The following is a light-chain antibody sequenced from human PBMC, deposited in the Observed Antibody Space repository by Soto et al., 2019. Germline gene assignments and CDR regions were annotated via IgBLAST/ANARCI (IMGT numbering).Light chain of an antibody. CDR2: DAS. J-gene: IGKJ3*01. CDR3: QQRSNWRFT. V-gene: IGKV3-11*01. Sequence: EIVLTQSPATLSLSPGERATLSCRASQSVSRYLAWYQQKPGQAPRLLIYDASNRATGIPARFSGGGSGTDVTLTISSLEPDDFAVYYCQQRSNWRFTFGPGTRVDIK. CDR1: QSVSRY.